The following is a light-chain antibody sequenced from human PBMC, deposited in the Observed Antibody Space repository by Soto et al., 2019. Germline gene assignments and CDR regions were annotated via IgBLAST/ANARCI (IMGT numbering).Light chain of an antibody. Sequence: QSVLTQPASVSGSPGQSITISCTGTSSDVGGYNYVSWYQQHPGTAPKLMIYEVSNRPSGVSNRFSGSKSDNTASLTISGLQAEDEADYYCSSYTGSRTIFGTGTKVTVL. CDR3: SSYTGSRTI. CDR1: SSDVGGYNY. J-gene: IGLJ1*01. V-gene: IGLV2-14*01. CDR2: EVS.